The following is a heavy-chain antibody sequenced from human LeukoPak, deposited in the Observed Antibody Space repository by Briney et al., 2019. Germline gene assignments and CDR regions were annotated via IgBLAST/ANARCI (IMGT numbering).Heavy chain of an antibody. CDR1: GFTFSSYA. V-gene: IGHV3-23*01. CDR3: ARSYGSGSYSQLSFDP. Sequence: PGGSLRLSCAASGFTFSSYAMNWVRQAPGKGLEWVSAISGSGGSTYYADSVKGRFTISRDNSKNTLYLQMNSLRAEDTAVYYCARSYGSGSYSQLSFDPWGQGTLVTVSS. J-gene: IGHJ5*02. D-gene: IGHD3-10*01. CDR2: ISGSGGST.